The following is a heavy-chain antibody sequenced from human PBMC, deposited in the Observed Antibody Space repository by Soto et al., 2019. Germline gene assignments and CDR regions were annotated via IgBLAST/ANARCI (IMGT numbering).Heavy chain of an antibody. CDR1: GFTFSSYA. D-gene: IGHD2-15*01. V-gene: IGHV3-23*01. CDR2: ISGSGGST. CDR3: AKVFSRQYPGGWFGP. J-gene: IGHJ5*02. Sequence: EVQLLESGGGLVQPEGSLRLSCAASGFTFSSYAMIWVRQAPGKGLEWVSAISGSGGSTYYADSVKGRFTISRDNSKTTLSLQMNSVRAEDTAVYYCAKVFSRQYPGGWFGPWGQGTLVTVSS.